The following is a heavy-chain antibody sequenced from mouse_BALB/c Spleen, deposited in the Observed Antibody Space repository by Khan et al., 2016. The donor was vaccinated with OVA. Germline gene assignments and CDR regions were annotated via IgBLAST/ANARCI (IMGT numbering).Heavy chain of an antibody. CDR3: SRWRGSMAY. CDR2: IFPGDDNT. J-gene: IGHJ4*01. CDR1: GYTFTSYD. Sequence: QVQLKQSGTELVKPGASVKLSCKASGYTFTSYDINWVRQRPEQGLEWIGWIFPGDDNTNYNEKFKGKATLTTDKSSSTAYMQLSRLTAGDSASYVCSRWRGSMAYWGQGTSCTVAS. V-gene: IGHV1S56*01.